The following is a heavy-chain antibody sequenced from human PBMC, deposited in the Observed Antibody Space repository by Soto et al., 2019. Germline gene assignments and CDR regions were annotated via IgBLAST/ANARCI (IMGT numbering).Heavy chain of an antibody. J-gene: IGHJ4*01. CDR1: GGAFSTYT. V-gene: IGHV1-69*13. D-gene: IGHD3-22*01. CDR3: ARDQINYYDSSAYLAY. CDR2: ITPILSTA. Sequence: SVKVSCKASGGAFSTYTITWVRQAPGQGLEWMGGITPILSTAHYAQKFQGRVTITADASTSTAHMELSSLRSDDTAVYYCARDQINYYDSSAYLAYWGQGTLVTVSS.